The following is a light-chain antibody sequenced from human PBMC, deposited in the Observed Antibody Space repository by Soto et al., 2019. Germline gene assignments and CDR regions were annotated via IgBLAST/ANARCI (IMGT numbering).Light chain of an antibody. J-gene: IGKJ1*01. Sequence: EVVLTQSPGTLSLSPVETATLSCMASQSVHVSYLAWYQQKPGQAPRLLVYGASTRASGIPDRFSGSGSGTEFTLSISSLQSEDFAVYYCQQYYNWPRTFGQGTKVDIK. CDR1: QSVHVSY. CDR3: QQYYNWPRT. V-gene: IGKV3-15*01. CDR2: GAS.